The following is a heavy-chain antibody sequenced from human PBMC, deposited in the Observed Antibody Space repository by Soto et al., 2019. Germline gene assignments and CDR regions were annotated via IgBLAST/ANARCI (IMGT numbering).Heavy chain of an antibody. Sequence: GGSLRLSCAASGFTFSSYSMNWVRQAPGKGLEWVSSISSSSSYIYYADSVKGRFTISRDNAKNSLYLQMNSLRAEDTAVYYCARVVDYSNHDAFDIWGQGTMVTVSS. J-gene: IGHJ3*02. CDR1: GFTFSSYS. CDR3: ARVVDYSNHDAFDI. D-gene: IGHD4-4*01. CDR2: ISSSSSYI. V-gene: IGHV3-21*01.